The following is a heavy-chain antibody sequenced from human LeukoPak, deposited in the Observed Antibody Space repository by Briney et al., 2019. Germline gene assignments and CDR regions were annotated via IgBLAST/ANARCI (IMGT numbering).Heavy chain of an antibody. CDR2: IYYSGST. CDR1: VGSISSGCYY. CDR3: ARADGDYSDSSGPYYFHY. Sequence: PSQTLSLTCTVSVGSISSGCYYWTWIRQHPGKGLEWIGYIYYSGSTYYNPSLKSRVTISEDTSKNQFSLKLSSVTAADTAVYYCARADGDYSDSSGPYYFHYWGQGTLVTVSS. D-gene: IGHD3-22*01. J-gene: IGHJ4*02. V-gene: IGHV4-31*03.